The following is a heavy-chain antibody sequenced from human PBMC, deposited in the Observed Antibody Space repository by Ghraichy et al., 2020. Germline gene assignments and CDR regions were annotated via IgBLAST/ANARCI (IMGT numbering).Heavy chain of an antibody. J-gene: IGHJ4*02. V-gene: IGHV3-23*01. CDR1: GFTFSSYA. D-gene: IGHD3-10*01. Sequence: LSLTCAASGFTFSSYAMSWVRQAPGKGLEWVSAISGSGGSTYYADSVKGRFTISRDNSKNTLYLQMNSLRAEDTAVYYCAKGDFMVRGVNKFDYWGQGTLVTVSS. CDR3: AKGDFMVRGVNKFDY. CDR2: ISGSGGST.